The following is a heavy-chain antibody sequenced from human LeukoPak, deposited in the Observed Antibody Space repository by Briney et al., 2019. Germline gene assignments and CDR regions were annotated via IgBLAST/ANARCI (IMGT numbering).Heavy chain of an antibody. CDR3: VRDHLWSFDY. CDR1: GFTFSSYW. CDR2: IKQDGSEK. D-gene: IGHD2-8*02. Sequence: GGSLRLSCAASGFTFSSYWMSWVRQAPGKGLEGVANIKQDGSEKDYVDSVKGRFTIFRDNAKNSLYLQMNSLRVEDTAVYYCVRDHLWSFDYWGQGNLVTVSS. J-gene: IGHJ4*02. V-gene: IGHV3-7*01.